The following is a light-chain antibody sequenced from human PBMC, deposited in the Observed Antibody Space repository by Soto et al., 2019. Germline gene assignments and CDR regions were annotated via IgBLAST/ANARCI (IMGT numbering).Light chain of an antibody. CDR3: QQYTCSPWT. CDR2: GAS. V-gene: IGKV3-15*01. J-gene: IGKJ1*01. CDR1: QSVNSN. Sequence: ETVMTQSPATLSVSPGERATLSCRASQSVNSNLACYQQKSGQAPRLLIYGASTRATGISIRFSGSGSGTEFTLTISSLQSEDFAVYYCQQYTCSPWTLGRGTKVEIK.